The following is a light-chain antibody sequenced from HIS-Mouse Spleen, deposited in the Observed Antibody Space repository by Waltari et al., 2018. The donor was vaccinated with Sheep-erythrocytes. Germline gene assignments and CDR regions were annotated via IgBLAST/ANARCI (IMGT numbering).Light chain of an antibody. Sequence: QSALTQPPSASGSPGQSVTISRTGTSSAVGGYNYVSGYQQHPGKAPKLMIYEVSKRPSGVPDRFSGSKSGNTASLTVSGLQAEDEADYYCSSYAGSNNWVFGGGTKLTVL. V-gene: IGLV2-8*01. CDR1: SSAVGGYNY. CDR2: EVS. CDR3: SSYAGSNNWV. J-gene: IGLJ3*02.